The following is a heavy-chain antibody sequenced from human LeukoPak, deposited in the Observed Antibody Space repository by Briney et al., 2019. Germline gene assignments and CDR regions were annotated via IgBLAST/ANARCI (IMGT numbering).Heavy chain of an antibody. CDR2: ISAYNGNT. CDR3: ARGEYSYGGGDLYYFDY. Sequence: GASVKVSCKASGYTFTSYGISWVRQAPGQGLEWMGWISAYNGNTNYAQKLLGRVTMTTDTSTSTAYMELRSLRSDDTAVYYCARGEYSYGGGDLYYFDYWGQGTLVTVSS. D-gene: IGHD5-18*01. V-gene: IGHV1-18*01. CDR1: GYTFTSYG. J-gene: IGHJ4*02.